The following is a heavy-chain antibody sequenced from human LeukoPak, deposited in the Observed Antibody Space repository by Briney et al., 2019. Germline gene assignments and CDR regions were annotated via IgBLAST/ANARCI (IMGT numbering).Heavy chain of an antibody. CDR2: INHSGST. CDR3: ARHWAYSSGWYLDY. CDR1: GGSFSGYY. Sequence: SETLSLTCAVYGGSFSGYYWSWIRQPPGKGLEWIGEINHSGSTNYNPSLKSRVTISVDTSKNQFSLKLSSVTAADTAVYYCARHWAYSSGWYLDYWGQGTLVTVSS. V-gene: IGHV4-34*01. J-gene: IGHJ4*02. D-gene: IGHD6-19*01.